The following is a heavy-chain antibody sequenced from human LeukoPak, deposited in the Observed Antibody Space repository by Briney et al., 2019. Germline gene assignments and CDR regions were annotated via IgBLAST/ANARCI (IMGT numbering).Heavy chain of an antibody. CDR1: GFSFSDYY. CDR2: ISSFSTYT. Sequence: GGSLRLSCAVSGFSFSDYYMSWIRQTPGKGLEWVSYISSFSTYTNYADSVKGRFTISRDNAKNSLHLQMNRLRDEDTAVYYCARGSSNWYFDLWGRGTLVTVSS. D-gene: IGHD2-15*01. J-gene: IGHJ2*01. V-gene: IGHV3-11*06. CDR3: ARGSSNWYFDL.